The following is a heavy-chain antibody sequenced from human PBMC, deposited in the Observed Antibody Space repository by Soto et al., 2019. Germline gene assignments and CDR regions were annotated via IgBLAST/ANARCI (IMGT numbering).Heavy chain of an antibody. CDR1: GGSIRRSTYF. CDR3: ARLGLVDTAMAGGFDY. J-gene: IGHJ4*02. Sequence: SQTLSHTQTVSGGSIRRSTYFWCWIRQPPGKGLEWIGSIYYSGSTYYNPSLKSRVTISVDTSKNQFSLKLSSVTAADTAVYYCARLGLVDTAMAGGFDYWGQGTLVTVS. D-gene: IGHD5-18*01. CDR2: IYYSGST. V-gene: IGHV4-39*01.